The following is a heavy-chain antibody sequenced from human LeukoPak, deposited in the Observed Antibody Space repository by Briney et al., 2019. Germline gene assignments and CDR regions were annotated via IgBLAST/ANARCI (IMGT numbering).Heavy chain of an antibody. CDR1: GFTFSTYA. V-gene: IGHV3-23*01. CDR2: ISASGGNT. D-gene: IGHD4-17*01. Sequence: GGSLRLSCAASGFTFSTYAMTWVRQAPGKGLEWVSSISASGGNTYYADSVKGRFTISRDNSKNTLYLQMNSLRAEDTAVYYCARDGYGDYDSFDYWGQGTLVTVSS. J-gene: IGHJ4*02. CDR3: ARDGYGDYDSFDY.